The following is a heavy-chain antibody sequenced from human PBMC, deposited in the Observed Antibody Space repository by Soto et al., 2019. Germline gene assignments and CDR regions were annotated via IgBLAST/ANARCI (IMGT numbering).Heavy chain of an antibody. CDR2: IYYSGST. Sequence: SETLSLTCTVSGGSISSGGYYWSWIRQHPGKGLEWIGYIYYSGSTYYNPSLKSRVTISVDTSKNQFSLKLSSVTAADTAVYYCARGEGSSSYRIAAAGYYFDYWGQGTLVTVSS. D-gene: IGHD6-13*01. J-gene: IGHJ4*02. CDR1: GGSISSGGYY. CDR3: ARGEGSSSYRIAAAGYYFDY. V-gene: IGHV4-31*03.